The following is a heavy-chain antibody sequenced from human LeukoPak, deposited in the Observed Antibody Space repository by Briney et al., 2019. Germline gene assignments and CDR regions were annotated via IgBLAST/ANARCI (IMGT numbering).Heavy chain of an antibody. D-gene: IGHD2/OR15-2a*01. V-gene: IGHV1-2*02. CDR2: INPNNGDT. Sequence: GASVKVSCKASGYTFSGNFIHWVRQAPGQGLEWMGWINPNNGDTNYAQKFQGRVTVTRDTSISTAYMELSSLRSDDTAVYYCARTRGSHISMAYLDYWGQGTLVTVSS. J-gene: IGHJ4*02. CDR3: ARTRGSHISMAYLDY. CDR1: GYTFSGNF.